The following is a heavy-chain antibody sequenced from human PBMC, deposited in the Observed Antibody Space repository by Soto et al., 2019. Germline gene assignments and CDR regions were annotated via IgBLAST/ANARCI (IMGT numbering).Heavy chain of an antibody. CDR1: GYTFTSYY. Sequence: ASVKVSCKASGYTFTSYYLHWVRQAPGQGLEWMGRISPYNGNTNYAQNFQDRVTMTADTSSSTAYMELRGLRSDDTAIYYCATSYDSGFDPWGQGTLVTVSS. D-gene: IGHD3-3*01. CDR2: ISPYNGNT. V-gene: IGHV1-18*04. CDR3: ATSYDSGFDP. J-gene: IGHJ5*02.